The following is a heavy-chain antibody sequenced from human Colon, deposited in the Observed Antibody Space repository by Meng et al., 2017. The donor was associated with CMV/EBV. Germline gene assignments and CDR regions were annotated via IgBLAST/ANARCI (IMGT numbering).Heavy chain of an antibody. D-gene: IGHD6-13*01. V-gene: IGHV4-59*01. CDR1: GGSISSYY. CDR2: IYYSGST. Sequence: GSLRLSCTVSGGSISSYYWSWIRQPPGKGLEGIGYIYYSGSTNYNPSLKSRVTISVDTSKNQFSLKLSSETAADTAVDDCAREAAASSYYYYYGMDVWGQGTTVTVSS. J-gene: IGHJ6*02. CDR3: AREAAASSYYYYYGMDV.